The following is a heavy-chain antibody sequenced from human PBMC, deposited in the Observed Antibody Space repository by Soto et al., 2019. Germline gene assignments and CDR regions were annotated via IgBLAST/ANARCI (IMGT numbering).Heavy chain of an antibody. CDR2: INHSGST. Sequence: QVQLQQWGAGLLKPSETLSLTCAVYGGSFSGYYWSWIRQPPGKRLEWIGEINHSGSTNYNPSLKSRVTISVDTSKNPFSLKLRSVTAADTAVYSCARVTGRYYYGMDVWGQGTTVTVSS. V-gene: IGHV4-34*01. CDR1: GGSFSGYY. CDR3: ARVTGRYYYGMDV. J-gene: IGHJ6*02.